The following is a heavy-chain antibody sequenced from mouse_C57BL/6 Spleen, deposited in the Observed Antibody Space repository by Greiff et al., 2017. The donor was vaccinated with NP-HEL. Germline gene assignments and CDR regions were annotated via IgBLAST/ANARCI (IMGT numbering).Heavy chain of an antibody. CDR3: ARGGYSKEGYAMDY. D-gene: IGHD2-5*01. V-gene: IGHV1-50*01. Sequence: QVQLQQPGAELVKPGASVKLSCKASGYTFTSYWMQWVKQRPGQGLEWIGEIDPSDSYTNYNQKFKGKATLTVDTSSSTAYMQLSSLTSEDSAVYYCARGGYSKEGYAMDYWGQGTSVTVSS. CDR2: IDPSDSYT. J-gene: IGHJ4*01. CDR1: GYTFTSYW.